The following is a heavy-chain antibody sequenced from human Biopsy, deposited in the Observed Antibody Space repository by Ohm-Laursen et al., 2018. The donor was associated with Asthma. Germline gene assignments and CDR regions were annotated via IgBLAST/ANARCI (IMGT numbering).Heavy chain of an antibody. CDR1: NGSISSNFYY. D-gene: IGHD2-15*01. CDR2: IHKNGIG. V-gene: IGHV4-39*01. J-gene: IGHJ3*01. CDR3: ARQKLVAAEGPFDL. Sequence: SETLSLTCTVSNGSISSNFYYWGWIRQPPGKGLEWVGSIHKNGIGYYKSSLKSRLTISVDTSKNQFSLKVTSVTAADTAVYYCARQKLVAAEGPFDLWGQGTMVTVSS.